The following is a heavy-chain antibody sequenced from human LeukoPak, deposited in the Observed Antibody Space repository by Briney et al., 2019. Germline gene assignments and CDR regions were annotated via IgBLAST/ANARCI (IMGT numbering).Heavy chain of an antibody. Sequence: GGSLRLSCAASRFTFSSYSMNWVRQAPGKGLEWVSYISSSSSTIYYADSVKGRFTISRDNAKNSLYLQMNSLRAEDTAVYYCARDPPSMSTVTTGDYWGQGTLVTVSS. CDR1: RFTFSSYS. J-gene: IGHJ4*02. CDR2: ISSSSSTI. V-gene: IGHV3-48*01. D-gene: IGHD4-11*01. CDR3: ARDPPSMSTVTTGDY.